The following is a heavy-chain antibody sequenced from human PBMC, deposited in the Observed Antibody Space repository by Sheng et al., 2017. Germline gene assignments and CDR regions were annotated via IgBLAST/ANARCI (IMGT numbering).Heavy chain of an antibody. V-gene: IGHV3-73*02. CDR1: GFTFSGSA. D-gene: IGHD3-3*01. CDR2: IRSKANSYAT. Sequence: EVQLVESGGGLVQPGGSLKLSCAASGFTFSGSAMHWVRQASGKGLEWVGRIRSKANSYATAYAASVKGRFTISRDDSKNTAYLQMNSLKTEDTAVYYCTSTTERFLEGPRGYYYYMDVWGKGTTVTVSS. J-gene: IGHJ6*03. CDR3: TSTTERFLEGPRGYYYYMDV.